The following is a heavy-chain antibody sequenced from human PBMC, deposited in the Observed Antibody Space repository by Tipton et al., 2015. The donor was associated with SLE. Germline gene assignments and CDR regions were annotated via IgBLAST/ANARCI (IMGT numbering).Heavy chain of an antibody. Sequence: SLRLSCAASGFSVRSDYMTWVRQAPGKGLEWVALMNSGGTTYYADSVKGRFTISRDASKNTLYLQMNSLRPEDTAIYFCAKEMFDFWFAPWGRGTLVTVSS. V-gene: IGHV3-53*05. CDR2: MNSGGTT. CDR1: GFSVRSDY. D-gene: IGHD3-10*02. J-gene: IGHJ5*02. CDR3: AKEMFDFWFAP.